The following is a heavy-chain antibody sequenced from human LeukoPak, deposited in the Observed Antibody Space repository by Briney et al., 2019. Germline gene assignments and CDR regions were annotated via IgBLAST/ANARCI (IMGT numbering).Heavy chain of an antibody. CDR2: IYTSGST. D-gene: IGHD5-12*01. CDR3: ARGRSTGYPYYFEY. Sequence: KPSETLSLTCTVSGGSISSYYWSWIRQPAGKGLEWIGRIYTSGSTNYNPSLKSRVTISVDKSKNQFSLKLSSVTAADTAVYYCARGRSTGYPYYFEYWGQGTLVTVSS. CDR1: GGSISSYY. V-gene: IGHV4-4*07. J-gene: IGHJ4*02.